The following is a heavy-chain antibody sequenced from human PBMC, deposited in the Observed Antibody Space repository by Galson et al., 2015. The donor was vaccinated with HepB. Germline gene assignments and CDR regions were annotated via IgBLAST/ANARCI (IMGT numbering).Heavy chain of an antibody. CDR3: AKDPTSQVEGSRSYPDY. CDR2: ISYDGSSK. D-gene: IGHD3-10*01. Sequence: SVRLSCAASGFTFSSYGMHWVRQAPGKGLEWVGVISYDGSSKYYAESVKGRVTISRDESKNTLYLQLNSLRAEDTAVYYCAKDPTSQVEGSRSYPDYWGQGTLVTVSS. V-gene: IGHV3-30*18. J-gene: IGHJ4*02. CDR1: GFTFSSYG.